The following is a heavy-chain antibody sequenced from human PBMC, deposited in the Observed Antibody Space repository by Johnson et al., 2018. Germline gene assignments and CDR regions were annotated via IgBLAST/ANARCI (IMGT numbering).Heavy chain of an antibody. D-gene: IGHD4-17*01. CDR2: ISDDGSHK. V-gene: IGHV3-30-3*01. Sequence: QVQLVESGGRVVQPGRSLRLSCSASGFTFSSYAMHWVRQAPGKGLEWVAVISDDGSHKFYAESVKGRFPISRDNSKYTVYLQMHSLKAEDTAVFDWAGAQGGDYLAEYFQHWGQGTLVTVSS. CDR1: GFTFSSYA. J-gene: IGHJ1*01. CDR3: AGAQGGDYLAEYFQH.